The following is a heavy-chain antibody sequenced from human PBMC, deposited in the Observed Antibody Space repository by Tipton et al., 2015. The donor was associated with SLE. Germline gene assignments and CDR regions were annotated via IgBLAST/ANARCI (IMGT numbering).Heavy chain of an antibody. J-gene: IGHJ4*02. V-gene: IGHV3-48*01. CDR2: ISSSSSTM. D-gene: IGHD2-2*01. Sequence: SLRLSCAASGFTFSSYSMNWVRQAPGKGLEWVSYISSSSSTMYYADSVKGRFTISRDNAKNSLYLQMNSLRAEDTAVYYCASLVVVPAATGDYWGQGTLVTVSS. CDR3: ASLVVVPAATGDY. CDR1: GFTFSSYS.